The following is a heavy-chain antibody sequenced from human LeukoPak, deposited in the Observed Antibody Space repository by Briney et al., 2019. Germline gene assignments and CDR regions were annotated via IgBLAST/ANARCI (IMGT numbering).Heavy chain of an antibody. J-gene: IGHJ6*03. Sequence: SVKVSCKASGGTFSSYAISWVRQAPAQGLEWMGGIIPIFGTANYAQKFQGRGTITADESTSTAYMELSSLRSEDTAVYYCARGFRYCSSTSCYYYYMDVWGKGTTVTVSS. CDR2: IIPIFGTA. D-gene: IGHD2-2*01. CDR1: GGTFSSYA. CDR3: ARGFRYCSSTSCYYYYMDV. V-gene: IGHV1-69*13.